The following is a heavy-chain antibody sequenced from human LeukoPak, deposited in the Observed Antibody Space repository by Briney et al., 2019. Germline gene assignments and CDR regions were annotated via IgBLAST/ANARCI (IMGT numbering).Heavy chain of an antibody. Sequence: PGGSLRLSCAASGFTFSSYEMNWVRQAPGKGLEWVSYISSSGSTIYYADSVKGRFTISRDNAKNSLYLQMNSLRAEDTAVYYCARDRSVVAAEVVYYYMVVWGKGTTVTISS. V-gene: IGHV3-48*03. CDR3: ARDRSVVAAEVVYYYMVV. CDR1: GFTFSSYE. J-gene: IGHJ6*03. CDR2: ISSSGSTI. D-gene: IGHD2-15*01.